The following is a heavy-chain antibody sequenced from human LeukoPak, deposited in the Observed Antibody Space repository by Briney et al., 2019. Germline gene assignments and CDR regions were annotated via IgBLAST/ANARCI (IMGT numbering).Heavy chain of an antibody. D-gene: IGHD3-22*01. CDR1: GFTFSSYA. V-gene: IGHV3-23*01. CDR3: AKTTYYYDSSGSNFDY. J-gene: IGHJ4*02. CDR2: ISGSGGST. Sequence: GGSLRVSCAASGFTFSSYAMSWVRQAPGKGLEWVSAISGSGGSTYYADSVKGRFTISRDNSKNTLYLQMNSLRAEDTAVYYCAKTTYYYDSSGSNFDYWGQGTLVTVSS.